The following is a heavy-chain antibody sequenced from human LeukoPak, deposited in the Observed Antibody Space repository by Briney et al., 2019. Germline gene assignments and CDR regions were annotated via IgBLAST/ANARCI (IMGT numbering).Heavy chain of an antibody. J-gene: IGHJ4*02. CDR1: GGSFSGYY. CDR2: INHSGST. V-gene: IGHV4-34*01. CDR3: ARGPSFWSGYYDY. Sequence: SETLSLTCAVYGGSFSGYYWSWIRQPPGKGLEWIGEINHSGSTNYNPSLKSRVTISVDTSKNQFSLKLSSVTAADTAVYYCARGPSFWSGYYDYWGQGTLVTVSS. D-gene: IGHD3-3*01.